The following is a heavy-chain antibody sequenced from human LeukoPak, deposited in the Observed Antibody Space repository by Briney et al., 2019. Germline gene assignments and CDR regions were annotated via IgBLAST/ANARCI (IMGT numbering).Heavy chain of an antibody. V-gene: IGHV3-21*01. J-gene: IGHJ4*02. CDR3: ARRASTERGHSYGLDY. CDR2: ICRSDTYI. CDR1: GFTFSSYA. Sequence: GGSLRLSCAASGFTFSSYAMSWVRQAPGKGLEWVSSICRSDTYIYYADSVTGRFTISRDNAKNSLYLQMSSLRAEDTAVYFCARRASTERGHSYGLDYWGQGALVTVSS. D-gene: IGHD5-18*01.